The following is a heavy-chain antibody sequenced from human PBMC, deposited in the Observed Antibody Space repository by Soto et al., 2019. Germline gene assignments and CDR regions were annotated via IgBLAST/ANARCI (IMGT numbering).Heavy chain of an antibody. CDR2: IYHMGGT. CDR1: GASINSDY. CDR3: ARFTYKSGFNWFDP. Sequence: PSETLSLTCTVSGASINSDYWSWIRQSPGKGLEWIGYIYHMGGTDYNPSLKSRVTISIDKSKNQFSPNLRSVTAADTAVYFCARFTYKSGFNWFDPWGQGTQVTVSS. J-gene: IGHJ5*02. D-gene: IGHD5-12*01. V-gene: IGHV4-59*03.